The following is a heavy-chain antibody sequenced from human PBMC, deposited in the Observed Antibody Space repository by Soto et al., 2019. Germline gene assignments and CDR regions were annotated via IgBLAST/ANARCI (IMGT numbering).Heavy chain of an antibody. CDR2: IWYDGSNK. J-gene: IGHJ4*02. D-gene: IGHD3-10*01. V-gene: IGHV3-33*01. CDR3: ATAGFGESRY. CDR1: GFTFSSYG. Sequence: QVQLVESGGGVVQPGRSLRLSCAASGFTFSSYGMHWVRQAPGKGLEWVAVIWYDGSNKYYADSVKGRFTISRDNSKNTLYLKMNSLRAEDTAVYYCATAGFGESRYWGQGTLVTVSS.